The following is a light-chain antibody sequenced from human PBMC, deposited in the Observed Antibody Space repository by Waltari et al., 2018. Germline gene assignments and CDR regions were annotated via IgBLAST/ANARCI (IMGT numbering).Light chain of an antibody. CDR3: SAWDDTFKTYI. J-gene: IGLJ1*01. Sequence: RQTATLTCTGDSKDVGNEGAAWLQQHQGHPPKLLSYRDNRRPSGISERFSASRSGNTASLTITELQPEDEADYYCSAWDDTFKTYIFGTGTKVTVL. CDR1: SKDVGNEG. CDR2: RDN. V-gene: IGLV10-54*04.